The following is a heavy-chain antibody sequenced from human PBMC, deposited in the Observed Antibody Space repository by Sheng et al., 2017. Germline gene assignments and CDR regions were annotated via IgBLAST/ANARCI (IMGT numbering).Heavy chain of an antibody. D-gene: IGHD3-16*01. CDR3: ARDFKLHWGTPPWYFDL. CDR1: GSSIATDYY. V-gene: IGHV4-38-2*02. J-gene: IGHJ2*01. CDR2: VYQSGTT. Sequence: QVQLQESGPGLVEPSETLSLTCTVSGSSIATDYYLAWVRQTPGKGLEWIGSVYQSGTTYINPSLKGRATISVDTSNNKFSLRMTSVTVEDAAVYYCARDFKLHWGTPPWYFDLWGLALCSLSPQ.